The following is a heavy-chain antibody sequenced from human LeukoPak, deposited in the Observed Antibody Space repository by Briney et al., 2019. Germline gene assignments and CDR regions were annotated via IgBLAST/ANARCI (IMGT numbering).Heavy chain of an antibody. CDR1: GFIFSSYW. J-gene: IGHJ4*02. CDR2: IKQDGSEK. Sequence: GGSLRLSCAASGFIFSSYWMSWVRQAPGKGLEWVANIKQDGSEKCYVDSVKGRFTVSRDNAKNSLYLQMNSLRTEDTAVYYCARAMGSGWFDDDCWGQGTLVTVSS. CDR3: ARAMGSGWFDDDC. V-gene: IGHV3-7*03. D-gene: IGHD6-19*01.